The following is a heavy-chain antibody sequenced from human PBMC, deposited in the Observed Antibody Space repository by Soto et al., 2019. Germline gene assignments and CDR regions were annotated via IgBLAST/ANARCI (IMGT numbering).Heavy chain of an antibody. Sequence: QVQLVESGGVVVQPGRSLRLSCEASGFAFRNYGIHWVRQAPGKGLEWVAVIAYDGSGIEYADSVKGRFTITRANSRKMVALQMNAVTLDDTAVDYCAKFHYNWPILYYWGQGTLGIASS. CDR1: GFAFRNYG. CDR3: AKFHYNWPILYY. J-gene: IGHJ4*02. V-gene: IGHV3-30*18. CDR2: IAYDGSGI. D-gene: IGHD3-10*01.